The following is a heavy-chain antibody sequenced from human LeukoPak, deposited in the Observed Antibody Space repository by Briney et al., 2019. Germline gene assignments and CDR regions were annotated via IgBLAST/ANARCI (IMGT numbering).Heavy chain of an antibody. J-gene: IGHJ5*02. V-gene: IGHV6-1*01. Sequence: SQTLSLTCASSGDSGSSNSAAWNWIRQSPSRGLEWLGRTYYRSKWYNDYAVSVKSRITINPDTSKNQFSLQLNSVTPEDTAVYYCARATHSSSWYWFDPWGQGTLVTVSS. CDR3: ARATHSSSWYWFDP. CDR2: TYYRSKWYN. D-gene: IGHD6-13*01. CDR1: GDSGSSNSAA.